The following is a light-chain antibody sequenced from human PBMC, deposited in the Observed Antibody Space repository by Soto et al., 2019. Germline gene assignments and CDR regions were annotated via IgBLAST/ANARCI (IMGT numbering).Light chain of an antibody. V-gene: IGKV1-39*01. J-gene: IGKJ3*01. Sequence: DIQMTQSPPSLYASIGDRVTITCRASQNINTCLNWYQQKAGTAPKLLIYAASSAQGGVPSRFSGSGSGTDFTLTIGSLQPEDLATYYCQQCYSAVTFGPGTKVAI. CDR2: AAS. CDR3: QQCYSAVT. CDR1: QNINTC.